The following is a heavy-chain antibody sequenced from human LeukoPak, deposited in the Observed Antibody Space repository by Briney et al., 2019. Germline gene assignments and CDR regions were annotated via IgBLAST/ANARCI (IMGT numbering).Heavy chain of an antibody. D-gene: IGHD5-18*01. Sequence: PGRSLRLSCAASGFTFSSYAMHWVRQAPGKGLEWVAVIAYDATNKFYADSVKGRFTISRDNSKNTLYLQLNSLRAEDTAVYYCARAQLGIDYWGQGNLVTVSS. CDR2: IAYDATNK. J-gene: IGHJ4*02. CDR1: GFTFSSYA. V-gene: IGHV3-30*04. CDR3: ARAQLGIDY.